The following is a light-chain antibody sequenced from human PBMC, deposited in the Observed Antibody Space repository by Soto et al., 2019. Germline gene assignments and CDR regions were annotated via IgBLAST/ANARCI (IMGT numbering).Light chain of an antibody. V-gene: IGKV1-5*01. Sequence: DIQLTQFTSSLSRSLSDIVALSFRANKTSSSWFSWYQQKPRKATKLLIYEASSFESGAPSRFGGSGSGTEFTLTISSLQPDDFATYYCQQHNSQGTFGQGTKVDIK. CDR2: EAS. CDR1: KTSSSW. J-gene: IGKJ1*01. CDR3: QQHNSQGT.